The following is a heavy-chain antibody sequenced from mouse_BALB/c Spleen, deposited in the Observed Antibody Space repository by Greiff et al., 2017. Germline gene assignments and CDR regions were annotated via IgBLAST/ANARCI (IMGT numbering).Heavy chain of an antibody. V-gene: IGHV2-9*02. CDR1: GFSLTSYG. Sequence: VQVVESGPGLVAPSQSLSITCTVSGFSLTSYGVHWVRQPPGKGLEWLGVIWAGGSTNYNSALMSRLSISKDNSKGQVFLKMNSLQTDDTAMYYCANLAPFAYWGQGTLVTVSA. J-gene: IGHJ3*01. D-gene: IGHD6-1*01. CDR3: ANLAPFAY. CDR2: IWAGGST.